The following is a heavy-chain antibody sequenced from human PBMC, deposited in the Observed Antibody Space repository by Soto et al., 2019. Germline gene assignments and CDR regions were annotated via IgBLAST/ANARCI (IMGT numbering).Heavy chain of an antibody. J-gene: IGHJ4*02. D-gene: IGHD5-12*01. CDR2: ISGSGGST. V-gene: IGHV3-23*01. CDR1: GFTFSSYA. Sequence: GGSLRLSCAASGFTFSSYAMSWVRQAPGKGLEWVSAISGSGGSTYYADSVKGRFTISRDNSKNTLYLQMNSLRAEDTAVYYCEKGETDKDSGYDTEDPTALFDYWVQGTLVTVSP. CDR3: EKGETDKDSGYDTEDPTALFDY.